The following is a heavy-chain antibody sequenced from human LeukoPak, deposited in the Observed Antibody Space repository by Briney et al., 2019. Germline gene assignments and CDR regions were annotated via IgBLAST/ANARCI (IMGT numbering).Heavy chain of an antibody. CDR3: ARDQGSLTRSWYTGY. CDR2: INPYSGDT. CDR1: GYTFTGYH. Sequence: ASVKVSCKASGYTFTGYHIHWVRQAPGQGLESMGRINPYSGDTNFAQKFQGRVTMTRDTSITTAYMDLSSLTPDDTAVYFCARDQGSLTRSWYTGYGGQGTQVTVSS. V-gene: IGHV1-2*06. D-gene: IGHD6-13*01. J-gene: IGHJ4*02.